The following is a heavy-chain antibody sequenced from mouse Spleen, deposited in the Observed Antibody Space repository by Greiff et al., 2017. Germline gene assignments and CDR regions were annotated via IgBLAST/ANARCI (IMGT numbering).Heavy chain of an antibody. J-gene: IGHJ2*01. CDR2: ISSGGSYT. CDR3: ARDGVRGDYFDY. V-gene: IGHV5-9-4*01. Sequence: EVMLVESGGGLVKPGGSLKLSCAASGFTFSSYAMSWVRQSPEKRLEWVAEISSGGSYTYYPDTVTGRFTISRDNAKNTLYLEMSSLRSEDTAMYYCARDGVRGDYFDYWGQGTTLTVSS. D-gene: IGHD2-14*01. CDR1: GFTFSSYA.